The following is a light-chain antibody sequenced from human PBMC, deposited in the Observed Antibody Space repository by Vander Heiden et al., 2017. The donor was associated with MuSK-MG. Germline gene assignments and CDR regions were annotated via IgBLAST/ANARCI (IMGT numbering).Light chain of an antibody. J-gene: IGKJ4*01. CDR1: QSVSSN. V-gene: IGKV3-15*01. CDR3: QQDNNWPHD. Sequence: EIVMTQSPATLSVSPGERATLSCRASQSVSSNLAWYQQKPGQAPRLLIYGASTRATGIPARFSGSGSGTEFTLTISSLQSEDFAVYYCQQDNNWPHDFGGGTKVEIK. CDR2: GAS.